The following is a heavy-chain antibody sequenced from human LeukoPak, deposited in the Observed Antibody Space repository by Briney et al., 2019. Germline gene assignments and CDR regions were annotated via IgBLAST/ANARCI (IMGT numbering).Heavy chain of an antibody. V-gene: IGHV1-2*02. Sequence: ASVSLSCTASGYTFTGYYMHWVRQAPGQGLEWMGWINPNSGETNYAQTFQGRFTITRDRSISTAYMELSRLRSDDTAVYYCARVRCFREDAFDIWGQGTMVTASS. CDR1: GYTFTGYY. CDR2: INPNSGET. D-gene: IGHD1-26*01. J-gene: IGHJ3*02. CDR3: ARVRCFREDAFDI.